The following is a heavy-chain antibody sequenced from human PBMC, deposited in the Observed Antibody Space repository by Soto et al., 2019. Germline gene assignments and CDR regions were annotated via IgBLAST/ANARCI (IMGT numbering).Heavy chain of an antibody. D-gene: IGHD2-21*01. CDR3: ARQPTTGDTDLWFDP. Sequence: SETLSLTCSVSGGSISTSRSYWAWIRQPPGKGLEWLANIFYSGSTFYNPSLASRVSVSVDTSKNEFSLKLRSVTTADTAVYYCARQPTTGDTDLWFDPWGQGTLVTVSS. CDR2: IFYSGST. J-gene: IGHJ5*02. CDR1: GGSISTSRSY. V-gene: IGHV4-39*01.